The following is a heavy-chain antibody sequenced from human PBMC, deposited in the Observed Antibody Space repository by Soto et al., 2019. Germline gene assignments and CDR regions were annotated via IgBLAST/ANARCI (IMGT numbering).Heavy chain of an antibody. CDR1: GFTFSSYA. V-gene: IGHV3-23*01. J-gene: IGHJ6*02. CDR3: AKALRFLEWLSPLDV. Sequence: GGSLRLSCAASGFTFSSYAMSWVRQAPGKGLEWVSAISGSGGSTYYADSVKGRFTISRDNSKNTLYLQMNSLRAEDTAVYYCAKALRFLEWLSPLDVWGQGTTVTVSS. D-gene: IGHD3-3*01. CDR2: ISGSGGST.